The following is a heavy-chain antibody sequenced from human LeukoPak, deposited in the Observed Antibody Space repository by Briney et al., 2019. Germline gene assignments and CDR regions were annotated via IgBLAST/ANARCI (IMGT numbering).Heavy chain of an antibody. D-gene: IGHD3-10*01. Sequence: SETLSLTCAVSGGSISSSNWWSWVRQPPGKGLEWIGSIYDSGRTYYNPSLKSRVTISVDTPKNQFSLKLNSVTAADTAVYYCARHYGPWGQGTLVTVSS. CDR3: ARHYGP. V-gene: IGHV4-39*01. J-gene: IGHJ5*02. CDR2: IYDSGRT. CDR1: GGSISSSNW.